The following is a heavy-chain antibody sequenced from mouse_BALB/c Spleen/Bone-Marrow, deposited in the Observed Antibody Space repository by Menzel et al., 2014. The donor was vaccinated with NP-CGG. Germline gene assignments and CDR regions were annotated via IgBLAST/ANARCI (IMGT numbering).Heavy chain of an antibody. CDR2: IRNKANGYTT. D-gene: IGHD2-1*01. Sequence: DVKLVESGGGLVQPGGSLRLSCATSGFTFTDYYMSWVRQPPGKALEWLGFIRNKANGYTTEYSASVKGRFTISRDNSQSILYLRMNTLRAEDSATYYCARDYGNYVRFAYWGQGTLVTVSA. CDR1: GFTFTDYY. CDR3: ARDYGNYVRFAY. J-gene: IGHJ3*01. V-gene: IGHV7-3*02.